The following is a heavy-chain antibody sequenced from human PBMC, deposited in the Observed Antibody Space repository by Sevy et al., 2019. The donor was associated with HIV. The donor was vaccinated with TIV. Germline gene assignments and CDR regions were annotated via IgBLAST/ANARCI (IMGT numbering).Heavy chain of an antibody. CDR2: ISSSSSYI. J-gene: IGHJ6*02. CDR3: ARDRDGSGSSGGYGMDV. D-gene: IGHD3-10*01. V-gene: IGHV3-21*01. CDR1: EFTFSSYS. Sequence: GGSLRLSCVGSEFTFSSYSMNWVRQAPGKGLEWVSSISSSSSYIYYADSVNGRFTISRDNTKKSLSLQMNSLRAEDTAVYYCARDRDGSGSSGGYGMDVWGQGTTVTVSS.